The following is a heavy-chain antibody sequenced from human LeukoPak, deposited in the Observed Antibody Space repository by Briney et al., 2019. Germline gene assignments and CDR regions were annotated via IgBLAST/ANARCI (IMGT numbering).Heavy chain of an antibody. CDR2: IYSGGST. CDR1: GFTVSSNY. CDR3: ARATGYRSGWGAFDI. V-gene: IGHV3-53*01. J-gene: IGHJ3*02. D-gene: IGHD6-19*01. Sequence: RPGGSLRLSCAASGFTVSSNYMSWVRQAPGKGLEWVSVIYSGGSTYYADSVKGRFTISRENSKNMMYLQMNSLRVEDTALYYCARATGYRSGWGAFDIWGQGTMVTVSS.